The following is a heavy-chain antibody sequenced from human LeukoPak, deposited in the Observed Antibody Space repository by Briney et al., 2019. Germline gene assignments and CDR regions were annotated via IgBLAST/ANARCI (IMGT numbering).Heavy chain of an antibody. CDR2: INHSGST. D-gene: IGHD5-12*01. CDR3: AFGSDSQSFDY. CDR1: GGSFSDYY. Sequence: SETLSLTCAVYGGSFSDYYWSWIRQPPGKGLEWIGEINHSGSTKYNPSLKSRVTISVETSRNQFSLKLSSVTAADTAVYYCAFGSDSQSFDYWGQGTLVTVSS. J-gene: IGHJ4*02. V-gene: IGHV4-34*01.